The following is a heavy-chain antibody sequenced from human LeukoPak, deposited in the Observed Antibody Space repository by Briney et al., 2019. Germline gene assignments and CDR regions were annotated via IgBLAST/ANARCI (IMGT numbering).Heavy chain of an antibody. Sequence: SETLSLTCTVSGGSISSYYWGWIRQPPGKGLEWIGSIYYSGSTYYNPSLKSRVTISVDTSKNQFSLKLSSVTAADTAVYYCARVKSSYYGSGSYSDYWGQGTLVTVSS. CDR1: GGSISSYY. CDR3: ARVKSSYYGSGSYSDY. CDR2: IYYSGST. V-gene: IGHV4-39*07. D-gene: IGHD3-10*01. J-gene: IGHJ4*02.